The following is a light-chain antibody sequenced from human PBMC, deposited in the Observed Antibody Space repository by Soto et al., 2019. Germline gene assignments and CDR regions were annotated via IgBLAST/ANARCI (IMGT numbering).Light chain of an antibody. CDR3: QQYHDWPYT. Sequence: EIVMTQSPVALSVSPWERAALSCRASQSVGRNFAWYQQRPGQAPRVLIYGTSTRATGVPARFSGSGSGTDFTLTISSLQYEDFAVYYCQQYHDWPYTFGQGTRLEIK. CDR1: QSVGRN. CDR2: GTS. J-gene: IGKJ2*01. V-gene: IGKV3-15*01.